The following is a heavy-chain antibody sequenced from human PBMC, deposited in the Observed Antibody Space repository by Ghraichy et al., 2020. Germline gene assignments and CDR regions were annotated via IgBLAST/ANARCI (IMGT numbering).Heavy chain of an antibody. CDR2: INHRGST. D-gene: IGHD2/OR15-2a*01. V-gene: IGHV4-34*01. Sequence: GSLRLSCAVYRGSFSGYYWTWIRQPPGKGLEWIGEINHRGSTSYNPSLKSRIFISKDTSKNQFSLKLSSVTAADTAVYYCARGTNRDGLDVWGQGTTVTVSS. J-gene: IGHJ6*02. CDR3: ARGTNRDGLDV. CDR1: RGSFSGYY.